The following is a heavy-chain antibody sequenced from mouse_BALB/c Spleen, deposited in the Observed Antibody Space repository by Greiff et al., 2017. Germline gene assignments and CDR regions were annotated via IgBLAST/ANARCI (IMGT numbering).Heavy chain of an antibody. Sequence: VQLKESGGGLVQPGGSRKLSCAASGFTFSSFGMHWVRQAPEKGLEWVAYISSGSSTIYYADTVKGRFTISRDNPKNTLFLQMTSLRSEDTAMYYCARSGTMITVDYWGQGTTLTVSS. D-gene: IGHD2-4*01. CDR2: ISSGSSTI. CDR3: ARSGTMITVDY. V-gene: IGHV5-17*02. J-gene: IGHJ2*01. CDR1: GFTFSSFG.